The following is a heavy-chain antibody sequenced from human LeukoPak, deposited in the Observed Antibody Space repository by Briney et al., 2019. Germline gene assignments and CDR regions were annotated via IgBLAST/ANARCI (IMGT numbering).Heavy chain of an antibody. D-gene: IGHD6-19*01. V-gene: IGHV3-9*01. Sequence: GGSLRLSCAASGFTFDDYAMHWVRQAPGKGLEWVSSISWNSGSIGYADSVKGRFTISRDNAKNSLYLQMNSLRAEDTALYYCIGSSGWYGLGAFDIWGQGTMVTVSS. CDR1: GFTFDDYA. CDR2: ISWNSGSI. CDR3: IGSSGWYGLGAFDI. J-gene: IGHJ3*02.